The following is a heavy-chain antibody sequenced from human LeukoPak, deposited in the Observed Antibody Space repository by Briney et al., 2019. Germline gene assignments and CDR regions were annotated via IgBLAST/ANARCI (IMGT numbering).Heavy chain of an antibody. J-gene: IGHJ5*02. V-gene: IGHV3-21*01. Sequence: GGSLRLSCAASGFTFSSYSMNWVRQAPGKGLEWVSSISSSSSYIYYAASVKGRFTISRDNAKNSLYLQMNSLTAEDTAVYYCARDVVPAALTNWLDPWGQGTLVTVSS. CDR1: GFTFSSYS. CDR2: ISSSSSYI. CDR3: ARDVVPAALTNWLDP. D-gene: IGHD2-2*01.